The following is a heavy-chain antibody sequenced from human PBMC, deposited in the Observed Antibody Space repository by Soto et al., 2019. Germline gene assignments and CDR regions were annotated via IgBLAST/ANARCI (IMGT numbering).Heavy chain of an antibody. CDR1: GYTFTSYA. D-gene: IGHD2-2*02. Sequence: QVQLVQSGAEVKKPGASVKVSCKASGYTFTSYAMHWVRQAPGRRLEWMGWINAGNGNTKYSQKFQGRVTITRDTSASTAYMELSSLRSEDTAVYYCAKSATVPAAIAYWGQGTLVTVSS. CDR2: INAGNGNT. V-gene: IGHV1-3*01. CDR3: AKSATVPAAIAY. J-gene: IGHJ4*02.